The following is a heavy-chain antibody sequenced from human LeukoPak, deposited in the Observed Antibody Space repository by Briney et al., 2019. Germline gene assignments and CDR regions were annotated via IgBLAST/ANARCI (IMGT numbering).Heavy chain of an antibody. CDR1: GGTISSYY. Sequence: SETLSLTCTASGGTISSYYWSWIRQPPGKGLEWIGYIYYSGSTNYNPSLKSRVTISVDTSKNQFSLKLSSVTAADTAVYYCARGYSYGYWNYWGQGTLVTVSS. J-gene: IGHJ4*02. CDR2: IYYSGST. CDR3: ARGYSYGYWNY. V-gene: IGHV4-59*01. D-gene: IGHD5-18*01.